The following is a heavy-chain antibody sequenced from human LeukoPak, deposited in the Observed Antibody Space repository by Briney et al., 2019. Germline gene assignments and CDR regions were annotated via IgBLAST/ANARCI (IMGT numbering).Heavy chain of an antibody. J-gene: IGHJ2*01. CDR3: ASDGVSAAAGSFDL. Sequence: SETLSLTCTVSGGSISSYYGSWIRQPPGKGLEWIGYIYYSGSTNYNPSLKSRVTISVDTSKNQFSLKLSSVTAADTAVYYCASDGVSAAAGSFDLWGRGTLVTVSS. CDR1: GGSISSYY. CDR2: IYYSGST. D-gene: IGHD6-13*01. V-gene: IGHV4-59*01.